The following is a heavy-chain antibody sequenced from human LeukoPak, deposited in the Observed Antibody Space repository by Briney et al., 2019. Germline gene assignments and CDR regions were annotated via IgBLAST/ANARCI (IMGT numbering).Heavy chain of an antibody. CDR1: GFTFSSYD. V-gene: IGHV3-23*01. J-gene: IGHJ4*02. D-gene: IGHD5-18*01. CDR2: VSGTGGTT. CDR3: AKNSGYSYGRNDY. Sequence: GGTLRLSCAASGFTFSSYDMTWVRQAPGKGLEWVSSVSGTGGTTYYADSVKGRFTISRDNSQNTLFLQMNSLRAEDTALYYCAKNSGYSYGRNDYWGQGTLVTVSS.